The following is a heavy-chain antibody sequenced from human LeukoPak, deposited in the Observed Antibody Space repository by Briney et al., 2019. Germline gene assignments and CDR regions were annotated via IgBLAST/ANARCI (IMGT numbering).Heavy chain of an antibody. V-gene: IGHV3-7*01. J-gene: IGHJ3*02. CDR3: ARTINYYDSSGYYYDAFDI. D-gene: IGHD3-22*01. CDR1: GFTLSNYW. CDR2: IKQDGSET. Sequence: GGSLRLSCAASGFTLSNYWMNWVRQAPGKGLEWVANIKQDGSETYYADSVKGRFTISRDNAKNSLYLQMNSLRDEDTAVYYCARTINYYDSSGYYYDAFDIWGQGTMVTVSS.